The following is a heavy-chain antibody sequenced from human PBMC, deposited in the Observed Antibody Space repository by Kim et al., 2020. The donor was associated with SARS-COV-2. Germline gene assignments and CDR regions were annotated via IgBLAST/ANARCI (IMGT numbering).Heavy chain of an antibody. CDR2: IYYSGST. CDR1: GGSISSYY. V-gene: IGHV4-59*01. D-gene: IGHD1-26*01. Sequence: SETLSLTCTVSGGSISSYYWSWIRQPPGKGLEWIGYIYYSGSTNYNPSLKSRVTISVDTSKNQFSLKLSSVTAADTAVYYCARLTEWELLPDAFDIWGQGTMVTVSS. CDR3: ARLTEWELLPDAFDI. J-gene: IGHJ3*02.